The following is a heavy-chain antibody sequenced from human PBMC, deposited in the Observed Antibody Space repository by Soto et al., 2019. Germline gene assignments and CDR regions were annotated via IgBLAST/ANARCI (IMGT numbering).Heavy chain of an antibody. J-gene: IGHJ6*02. D-gene: IGHD6-13*01. CDR1: GYDFTAYD. V-gene: IGHV1-8*02. CDR3: GRGPSPRAPAGGTPYYYAMDV. Sequence: ASVKVSCKASGYDFTAYDINWVRQASGQGLEWMGWMDPINGATGSARRFQGRVSMTRNTATGTAYLELTSLRSDDSAVYYCGRGPSPRAPAGGTPYYYAMDVWGQGTTVTVSS. CDR2: MDPINGAT.